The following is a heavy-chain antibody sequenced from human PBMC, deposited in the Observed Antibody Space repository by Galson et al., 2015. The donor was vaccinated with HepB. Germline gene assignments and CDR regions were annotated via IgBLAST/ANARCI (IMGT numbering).Heavy chain of an antibody. J-gene: IGHJ4*02. CDR2: TYYRSKWFN. Sequence: CAISGDSVSSNSAAWSWIRQSPSRGLEWLGRTYYRSKWFNEYEVSVKSRITINPDISKNQFSLHLSSVTPEDTAVYYCARCYGTYFAYWGQGSLVTVSS. CDR3: ARCYGTYFAY. CDR1: GDSVSSNSAA. D-gene: IGHD3-16*01. V-gene: IGHV6-1*01.